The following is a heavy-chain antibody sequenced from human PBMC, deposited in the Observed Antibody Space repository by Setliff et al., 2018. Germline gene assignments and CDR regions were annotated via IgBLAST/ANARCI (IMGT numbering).Heavy chain of an antibody. CDR2: IYSGGTT. Sequence: SETLSLTCKVSGDSMNSGVYYWAWIRQPPGKGLEWIGRIYSGGTTYYNSSLKSRVTISVDTSESQFSLRLNSVTAADTAVYYCARTGTYRYFDYWGWGTLVTVSS. CDR1: GDSMNSGVYY. V-gene: IGHV4-39*01. CDR3: ARTGTYRYFDY. D-gene: IGHD1-1*01. J-gene: IGHJ4*02.